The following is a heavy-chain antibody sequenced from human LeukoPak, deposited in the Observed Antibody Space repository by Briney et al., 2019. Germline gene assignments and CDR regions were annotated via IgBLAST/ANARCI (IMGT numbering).Heavy chain of an antibody. D-gene: IGHD3-10*01. J-gene: IGHJ5*02. CDR1: GGSITSGAYS. CDR3: ARGSNYYGSGSYET. CDR2: IYHSGNT. V-gene: IGHV4-30-2*01. Sequence: PSQTLSLTCAVSGGSITSGAYSWNWIRQPSGKGLEWIGYIYHSGNTYYNPSLKSRVTISVDRSKNQFSLKVNTVTAADTAVYYCARGSNYYGSGSYETWGQGTLVTVSS.